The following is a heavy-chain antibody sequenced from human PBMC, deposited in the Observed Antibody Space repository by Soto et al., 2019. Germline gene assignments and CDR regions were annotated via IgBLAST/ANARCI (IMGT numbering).Heavy chain of an antibody. J-gene: IGHJ4*02. CDR3: ARGFRYCTNGVCYTWHGYFDY. V-gene: IGHV3-7*01. Sequence: GGSLRLSCAASGFTFSSYWMSWVRQAPGKGLEWVANIKQDGSEKYYVDSVKGRFTISRDNAKNSLFLQMNSLRAEDTAVYYCARGFRYCTNGVCYTWHGYFDYWGQGTLVTVSS. CDR1: GFTFSSYW. CDR2: IKQDGSEK. D-gene: IGHD2-8*01.